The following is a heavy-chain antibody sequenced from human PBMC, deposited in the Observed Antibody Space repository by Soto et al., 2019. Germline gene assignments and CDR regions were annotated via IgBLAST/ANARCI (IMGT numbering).Heavy chain of an antibody. CDR3: ARKGHDSNYYYGMDV. Sequence: QVQLVQSGAEVKKPGSSVKVSCMASGGTFSSYAISWVRQDPGQGLEWMGGIIPIFGTANYAQKFQGRVTITADESTSTAYMELSSLRSEDTAVYYCARKGHDSNYYYGMDVWGQGTTVTVSS. CDR2: IIPIFGTA. J-gene: IGHJ6*02. V-gene: IGHV1-69*01. CDR1: GGTFSSYA. D-gene: IGHD3-3*01.